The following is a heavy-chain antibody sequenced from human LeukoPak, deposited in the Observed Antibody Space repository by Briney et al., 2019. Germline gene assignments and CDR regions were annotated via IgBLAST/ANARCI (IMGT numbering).Heavy chain of an antibody. Sequence: ASGKVSCKASGYTFTSYYMHSVGQAAGQGLEWMGVINPCGGSTTYPQNFQGRVTMTRDTSASTVYLELSSLRSEDTAVYYCAREAIVVVPAAPFDYWGQGTLVTVSS. CDR1: GYTFTSYY. J-gene: IGHJ4*02. CDR2: INPCGGST. CDR3: AREAIVVVPAAPFDY. V-gene: IGHV1-46*01. D-gene: IGHD2-2*01.